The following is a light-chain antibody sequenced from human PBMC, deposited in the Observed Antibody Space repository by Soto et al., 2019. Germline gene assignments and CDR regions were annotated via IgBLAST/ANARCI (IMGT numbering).Light chain of an antibody. CDR1: NIGSKS. V-gene: IGLV3-21*01. CDR2: HDS. Sequence: SYELTQPPSVSVAPGKTASVACGGSNIGSKSVHWYQKKSGQAPVLVMYHDSDRPSGIPERFSGSNYGNTATLTISRVEAGDEADYYCQVWDISSGHVVFGGGTKLTVL. CDR3: QVWDISSGHVV. J-gene: IGLJ3*02.